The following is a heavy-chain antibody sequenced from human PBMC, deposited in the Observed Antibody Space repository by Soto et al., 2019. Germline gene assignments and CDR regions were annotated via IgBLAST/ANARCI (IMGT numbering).Heavy chain of an antibody. CDR3: ARVKVVVPAAIFYYYYYMDV. CDR1: GGSISSYY. D-gene: IGHD2-2*01. J-gene: IGHJ6*03. CDR2: IYYSGST. V-gene: IGHV4-59*01. Sequence: QVQLQESGPGLVKPSETLSLTCTVSGGSISSYYWSWIRQPPGKGLEWIGYIYYSGSTNSNPSLKSRVTIAVDTSKNQCSLKLSSVTAADTAVYYWARVKVVVPAAIFYYYYYMDVWGKGTTVTVSS.